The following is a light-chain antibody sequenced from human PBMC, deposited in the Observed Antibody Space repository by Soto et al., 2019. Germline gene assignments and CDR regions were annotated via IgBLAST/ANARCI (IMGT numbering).Light chain of an antibody. Sequence: DVQVTQSTSSLSASVGDRVAITCRSIQSISSYLNWYQQKPGKAPKLLIYAASSLQSGVPSRFSGSGSGTDFTLTISSLQPEDFATYYCQQSYSTPQTTFGQGTKV. CDR1: QSISSY. CDR3: QQSYSTPQTT. V-gene: IGKV1-39*01. J-gene: IGKJ1*01. CDR2: AAS.